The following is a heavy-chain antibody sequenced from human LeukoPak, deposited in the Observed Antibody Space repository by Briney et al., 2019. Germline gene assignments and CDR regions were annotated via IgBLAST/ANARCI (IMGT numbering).Heavy chain of an antibody. CDR1: GCTFSTLP. V-gene: IGHV3-64D*06. J-gene: IGHJ4*02. CDR3: VNQISGWVY. Sequence: GETLRLSCSASGCTFSTLPMHGVDRAPGEEFEYVSGSCSNGESTYYADSAKGRFIISRDNSKNTLYLQMSRLRPEDTAVYYCVNQISGWVYWGQGTLVSVSS. D-gene: IGHD6-19*01. CDR2: SCSNGEST.